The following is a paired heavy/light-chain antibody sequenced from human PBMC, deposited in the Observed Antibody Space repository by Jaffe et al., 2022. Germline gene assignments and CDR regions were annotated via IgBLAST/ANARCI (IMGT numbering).Light chain of an antibody. CDR1: QGISSY. CDR3: QQYYSYPRLT. V-gene: IGKV1-8*01. J-gene: IGKJ4*01. CDR2: AAS. Sequence: AIRMTQSPSSLSASTGDRVTITCRASQGISSYLAWYQQKPGKAPKLLIYAASTLQSGVPSRFSGSGSGTDFTLTISCLQSEDFATYYCQQYYSYPRLTFGGGTKVEIK.
Heavy chain of an antibody. CDR3: ARPLLNPLSPHDRYGENYYYMDV. D-gene: IGHD5-18*01. J-gene: IGHJ6*03. CDR1: GGSISSSSYY. Sequence: QLQLQESGPGLVKPSETLSLTCTVSGGSISSSSYYWGWIRQPPGKGLEWIGSIYYSGSTYYNPSLKSRVTISVDTSKNQFSLKLSSVTAADTAVYYCARPLLNPLSPHDRYGENYYYMDVWGKGTTVTVSS. CDR2: IYYSGST. V-gene: IGHV4-39*01.